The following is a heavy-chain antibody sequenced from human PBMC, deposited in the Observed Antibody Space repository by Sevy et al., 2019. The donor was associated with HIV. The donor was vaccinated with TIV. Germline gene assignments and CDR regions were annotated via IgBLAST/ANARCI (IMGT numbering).Heavy chain of an antibody. CDR2: FYYSGST. CDR1: GGSISSYY. Sequence: SETLSLTCTVSGGSISSYYWSWIRQPPGNGLEWIGYFYYSGSTDYNPSLKSRVTISADTSQNQFSLRLNSVTAADTAVYYCARGGTRGWYFDLWGRGTLVTVSS. J-gene: IGHJ2*01. CDR3: ARGGTRGWYFDL. D-gene: IGHD2-8*01. V-gene: IGHV4-59*01.